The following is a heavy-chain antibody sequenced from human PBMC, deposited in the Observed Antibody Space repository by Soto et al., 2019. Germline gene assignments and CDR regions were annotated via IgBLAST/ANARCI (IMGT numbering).Heavy chain of an antibody. Sequence: GESLKISCKGSGYSFTSYWIGWVRQMPGKGLEWMGIIYPGDSDTRYSPSFQGQVTISADKSISTAYLQWSSLKASDTAMYYCASHTATYYYDSSGYYSPHDAFDIWGQGTMVTASS. CDR2: IYPGDSDT. CDR1: GYSFTSYW. J-gene: IGHJ3*02. CDR3: ASHTATYYYDSSGYYSPHDAFDI. D-gene: IGHD3-22*01. V-gene: IGHV5-51*01.